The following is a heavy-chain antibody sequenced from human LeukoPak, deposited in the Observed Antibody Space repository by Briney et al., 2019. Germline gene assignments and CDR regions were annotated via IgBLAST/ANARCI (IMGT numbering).Heavy chain of an antibody. CDR2: IQYDGSNK. CDR1: GFTFSSYG. V-gene: IGHV3-30*02. D-gene: IGHD5-18*01. Sequence: GGSLRLSCAASGFTFSSYGIHWVRQAPGKGLEWVTFIQYDGSNKYADSVKGRFTISRDNSKNVLYPQMNSLRAEDTALYYCAKSSSRLDTSSFEYWGQGTLVTVSS. CDR3: AKSSSRLDTSSFEY. J-gene: IGHJ4*02.